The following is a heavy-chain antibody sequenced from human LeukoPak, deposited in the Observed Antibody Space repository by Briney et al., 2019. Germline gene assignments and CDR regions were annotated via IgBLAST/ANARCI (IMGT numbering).Heavy chain of an antibody. CDR1: GFTFSSHW. J-gene: IGHJ4*02. V-gene: IGHV3-7*01. D-gene: IGHD6-13*01. Sequence: PGGSLRLSCSASGFTFSSHWMTWVRQAPGKGLEWVANIKEDGSEKYYVDSVRGRFTISRDNAKNSLYLQMNSLGAEDTAVYYCAREGNSSWDNWGQGTLVTVSS. CDR3: AREGNSSWDN. CDR2: IKEDGSEK.